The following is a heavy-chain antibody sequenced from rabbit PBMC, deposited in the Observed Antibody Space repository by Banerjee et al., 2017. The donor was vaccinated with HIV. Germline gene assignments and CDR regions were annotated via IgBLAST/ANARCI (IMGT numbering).Heavy chain of an antibody. CDR1: GFSFSSGYD. D-gene: IGHD8-1*01. CDR2: IYTGNDNT. CDR3: AGGYGGTGYGYHLHL. V-gene: IGHV1S40*01. J-gene: IGHJ4*01. Sequence: QSLEESGGDLVKPGGSLTLTCTASGFSFSSGYDMCWVRQAPGKGLEWIACIYTGNDNTAYASWAKGRFTISKPSSTTMTLQMTSLTAADTATYFCAGGYGGTGYGYHLHLWGPGTLVTVS.